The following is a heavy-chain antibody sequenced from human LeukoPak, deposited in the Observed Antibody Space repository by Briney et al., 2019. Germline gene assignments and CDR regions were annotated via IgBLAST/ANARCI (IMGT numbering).Heavy chain of an antibody. CDR1: GGSISSGSYY. V-gene: IGHV4-61*02. Sequence: SETLSLTCTVSGGSISSGSYYWSWIRQPAGKGLEWIGRIYTSGSTNYNPSLKSRVTISVDTSKNQFSLKLSSVTAADTAVYYCARIDYYDSSGYPVFDYWGQGTLVTVSS. CDR3: ARIDYYDSSGYPVFDY. D-gene: IGHD3-22*01. J-gene: IGHJ4*02. CDR2: IYTSGST.